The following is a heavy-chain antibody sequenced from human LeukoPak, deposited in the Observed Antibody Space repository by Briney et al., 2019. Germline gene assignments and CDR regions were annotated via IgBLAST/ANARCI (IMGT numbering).Heavy chain of an antibody. Sequence: AGGSLRLSCAASGFTFSSYSMNWVRQAPGKGLEWVSSISSSSSYIYYADSVKGRFTISRDNAKNSLYLQMNSLRAEDTAVYYCAPWDSGSSIFDYWGQGTLVTVSS. CDR2: ISSSSSYI. D-gene: IGHD1-26*01. CDR1: GFTFSSYS. CDR3: APWDSGSSIFDY. V-gene: IGHV3-21*01. J-gene: IGHJ4*02.